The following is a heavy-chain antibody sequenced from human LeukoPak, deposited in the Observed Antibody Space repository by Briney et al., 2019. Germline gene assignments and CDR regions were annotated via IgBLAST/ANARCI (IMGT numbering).Heavy chain of an antibody. Sequence: SVKVSCKASGGTFSSYAISWVRQAPGQGLEWMGGIIPIFGTANYAQKFQGRVTMTRDTSTSTVYMELSSLRSEDTAVYYCARGMSMITFGGVIAPDFDYWGQGTLVTVSS. CDR1: GGTFSSYA. CDR2: IIPIFGTA. CDR3: ARGMSMITFGGVIAPDFDY. V-gene: IGHV1-69*05. J-gene: IGHJ4*02. D-gene: IGHD3-16*02.